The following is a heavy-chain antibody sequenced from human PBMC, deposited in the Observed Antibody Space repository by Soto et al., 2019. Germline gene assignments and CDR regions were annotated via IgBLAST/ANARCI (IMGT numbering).Heavy chain of an antibody. CDR3: ARDRYYYGSGTYPPGYYGMGV. J-gene: IGHJ6*02. CDR1: GGTFSSYT. V-gene: IGHV1-69*04. D-gene: IGHD3-10*01. CDR2: IIPILGIA. Sequence: SVKVSCKASGGTFSSYTISWVRQAPGQGLEWMGRIIPILGIANYAQKFQGRVTITADKSTSTAYMELSSLRSEDTAVYYCARDRYYYGSGTYPPGYYGMGVWGQGTTVTVSS.